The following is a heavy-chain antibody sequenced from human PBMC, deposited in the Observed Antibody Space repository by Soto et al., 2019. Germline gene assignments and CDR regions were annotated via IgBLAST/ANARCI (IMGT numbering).Heavy chain of an antibody. J-gene: IGHJ5*02. D-gene: IGHD5-12*01. Sequence: SETLSLTCTVSGGSISSYYWSWIRQPPGKGLEWIGYIYYSGSTNYNPSLKSRVTISVDTSKNQFSLKLSSVTAADTAVYYCAREEYSGYENNWFDPWGQGTLVTVSS. CDR2: IYYSGST. CDR3: AREEYSGYENNWFDP. V-gene: IGHV4-59*01. CDR1: GGSISSYY.